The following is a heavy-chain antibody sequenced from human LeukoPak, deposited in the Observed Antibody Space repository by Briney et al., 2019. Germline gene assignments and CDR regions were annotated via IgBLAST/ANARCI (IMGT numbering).Heavy chain of an antibody. Sequence: GASVKVSCKASGYTFTSYGISWVRQAPGQGLEWMGWISAYNGNTNYAQKLQGRDTMTTDTSTSTAYMELRSLRSDDTAGYYCARDLRGYSYGSSDYWGQGTLVTVSS. CDR1: GYTFTSYG. D-gene: IGHD5-18*01. V-gene: IGHV1-18*01. CDR3: ARDLRGYSYGSSDY. J-gene: IGHJ4*02. CDR2: ISAYNGNT.